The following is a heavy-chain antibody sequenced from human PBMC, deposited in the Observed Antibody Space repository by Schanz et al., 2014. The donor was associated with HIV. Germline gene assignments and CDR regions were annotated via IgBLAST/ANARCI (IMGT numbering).Heavy chain of an antibody. CDR2: ISHNGNND. J-gene: IGHJ4*02. Sequence: QVHLVESGGGVVQPGRSLRLSCAASGFTFSTNDMHWVRQVPGKGLEWVAVISHNGNNDYYAESVKGRVTISRDNSKNTLYLQMNNLTTEDTAVYYCAKAGLFFGQLWLGCFDYWGQGAQVTVSS. CDR1: GFTFSTND. D-gene: IGHD5-18*01. V-gene: IGHV3-30*18. CDR3: AKAGLFFGQLWLGCFDY.